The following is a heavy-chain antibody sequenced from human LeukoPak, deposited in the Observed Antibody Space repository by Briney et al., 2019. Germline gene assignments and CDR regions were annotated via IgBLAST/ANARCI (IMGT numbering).Heavy chain of an antibody. CDR2: IDSRGATT. CDR3: ARKDYTDDDPDLFDP. Sequence: PGGSLRLSCVASGFRFSTYSMNWVRQAPGKGLEWISYIDSRGATTFYAKSVTGRFTISRDNDKNSLYLQMNSLRAEDTALYYCARKDYTDDDPDLFDPWGQGTLVIVSS. J-gene: IGHJ5*02. CDR1: GFRFSTYS. V-gene: IGHV3-48*01. D-gene: IGHD3-3*01.